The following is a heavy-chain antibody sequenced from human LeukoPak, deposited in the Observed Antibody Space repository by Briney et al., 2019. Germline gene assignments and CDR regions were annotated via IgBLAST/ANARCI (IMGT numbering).Heavy chain of an antibody. CDR2: IYHSGST. CDR1: GGSISSYY. CDR3: ARVVEATMSGE. Sequence: PSETLSLTCTVSGGSISSYYWGWIRQPPGKGLEWIGSIYHSGSTYYNPSLKSRVTISVDTSKNQFSLKLSSVTAADTAVYYCARVVEATMSGEWGQGTLVTVSS. D-gene: IGHD5-24*01. V-gene: IGHV4-38-2*02. J-gene: IGHJ4*02.